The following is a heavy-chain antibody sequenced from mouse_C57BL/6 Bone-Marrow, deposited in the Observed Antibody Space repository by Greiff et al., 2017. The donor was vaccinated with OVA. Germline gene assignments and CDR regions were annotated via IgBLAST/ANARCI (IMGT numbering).Heavy chain of an antibody. Sequence: EVKVVESGGGLVKPGGSLKLSCAASGFTFSSYTMSWVRQTPEKRLEWVATISDGGSYTYYPDNVKGRFTISRDKAKNNLYLQMSHLKSEDTAMYYCARDRATVVAKKYFDYWGQGTTLSVSS. J-gene: IGHJ2*01. V-gene: IGHV5-4*01. CDR1: GFTFSSYT. D-gene: IGHD1-1*01. CDR2: ISDGGSYT. CDR3: ARDRATVVAKKYFDY.